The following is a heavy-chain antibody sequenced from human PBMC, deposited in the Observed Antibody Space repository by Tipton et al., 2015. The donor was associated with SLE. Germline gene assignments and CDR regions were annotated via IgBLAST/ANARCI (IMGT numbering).Heavy chain of an antibody. J-gene: IGHJ6*03. CDR3: ARDKVVPAAKHYMDV. D-gene: IGHD2-2*01. V-gene: IGHV4-59*12. CDR2: ISYGNT. Sequence: TLSLTCTVSNGSISSYYWSWIRQPPGKGLEWLGYISYGNTKYNPSLRSRLTISVDTSKNQFSLKLSSVTAADTAVYYCARDKVVPAAKHYMDVWGKGTTVTVSS. CDR1: NGSISSYY.